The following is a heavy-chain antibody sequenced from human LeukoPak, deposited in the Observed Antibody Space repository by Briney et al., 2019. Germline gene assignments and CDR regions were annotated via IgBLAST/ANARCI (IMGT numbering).Heavy chain of an antibody. CDR2: IYYSGST. D-gene: IGHD3-10*01. CDR1: GGSISSYY. V-gene: IGHV4-59*01. J-gene: IGHJ4*02. Sequence: SETLSLTCTVSGGSISSYYWSWIRQPPGKGLEWIGYIYYSGSTNYNPSLKSRVTISVDTSKNQFSLKLSSVTAADTAVYYCARGPKITMVRGVMYYFDYWGQGTLVTVSS. CDR3: ARGPKITMVRGVMYYFDY.